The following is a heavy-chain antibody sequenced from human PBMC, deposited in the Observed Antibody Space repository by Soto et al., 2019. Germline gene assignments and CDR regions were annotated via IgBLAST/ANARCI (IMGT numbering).Heavy chain of an antibody. CDR3: ARETDGWFDP. Sequence: GGSLRLSCAASGFTFSSYEMNWVRQAPGKGLEWVSYISSSGSTIYYADSVKGRFAISRDNAKNSLYLQMNSLRAEDTAVYYCARETDGWFDPWGQGTLVTVSS. CDR2: ISSSGSTI. J-gene: IGHJ5*02. V-gene: IGHV3-48*03. D-gene: IGHD4-17*01. CDR1: GFTFSSYE.